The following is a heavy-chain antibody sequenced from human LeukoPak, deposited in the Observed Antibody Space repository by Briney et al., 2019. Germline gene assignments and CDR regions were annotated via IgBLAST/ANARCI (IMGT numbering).Heavy chain of an antibody. CDR1: SYTFTHYG. J-gene: IGHJ4*02. CDR2: ISGYNGDT. Sequence: ASVKVSCKASSYTFTHYGMSWVRQAPGQGLEWMGWISGYNGDTNYAQKFQDRVTMTTYTSTSTAYMELRSLRSDDTAVYSCARGLSGSYYNPFDYWGQGSLVTVSS. CDR3: ARGLSGSYYNPFDY. D-gene: IGHD3-10*01. V-gene: IGHV1-18*04.